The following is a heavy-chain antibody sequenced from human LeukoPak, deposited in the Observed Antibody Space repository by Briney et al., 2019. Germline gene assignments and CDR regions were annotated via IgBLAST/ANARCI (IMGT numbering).Heavy chain of an antibody. CDR1: GGSISSYY. Sequence: SETLSLTCTVSGGSISSYYWSWIRHPAGKGLELIGRIYTSGSTNYNPSLKSRVTMSVDTSKNQFSLKLSSVTAADTAVYYCARVLLWFGELSPYYGMDVWGQGTTVTVSS. J-gene: IGHJ6*02. CDR2: IYTSGST. V-gene: IGHV4-4*07. CDR3: ARVLLWFGELSPYYGMDV. D-gene: IGHD3-10*01.